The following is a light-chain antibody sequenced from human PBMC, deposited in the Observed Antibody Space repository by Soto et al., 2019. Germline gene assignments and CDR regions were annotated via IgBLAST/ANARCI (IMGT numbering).Light chain of an antibody. CDR2: DVS. CDR1: SSDVGGYNY. V-gene: IGLV2-11*01. Sequence: QSVLTQPRSGSGSPGQSVTISCTGTSSDVGGYNYVSWYRQHPGKAPKLMIYDVSQRPSGVPDRFSGSKSGNTASLTISGLQDEDEADYYGCSYAGSHFLFGGGTKLTVL. J-gene: IGLJ2*01. CDR3: CSYAGSHFL.